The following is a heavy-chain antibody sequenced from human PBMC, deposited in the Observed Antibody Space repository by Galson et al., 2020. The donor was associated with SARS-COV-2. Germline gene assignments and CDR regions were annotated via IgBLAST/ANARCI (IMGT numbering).Heavy chain of an antibody. Sequence: ASVTVSCKASGYSFTTYYMHWVRQVPGQGLEWMGWINPKSGGTNYAQKFQGRVTMTRDTSITTAYMELRRLRSDDTAVYYCAREWELLQEYFHHWGQGTVVTVSS. V-gene: IGHV1-2*02. CDR3: AREWELLQEYFHH. CDR1: GYSFTTYY. CDR2: INPKSGGT. J-gene: IGHJ1*01. D-gene: IGHD1-26*01.